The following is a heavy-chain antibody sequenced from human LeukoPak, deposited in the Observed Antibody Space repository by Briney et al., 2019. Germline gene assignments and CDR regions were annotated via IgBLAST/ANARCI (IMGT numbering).Heavy chain of an antibody. CDR1: GFPFIEYS. J-gene: IGHJ4*02. CDR2: IGIDSGNT. V-gene: IGHV3-48*01. CDR3: ARDHNYAFDN. Sequence: GGSLRLSCTASGFPFIEYSMNWVRQAPGKGLEWISYIGIDSGNTKYADSVRGRFTISTDKDKNSLYLQMNSLRVEDTAVYYCARDHNYAFDNWGQGTLVSVAS. D-gene: IGHD1-1*01.